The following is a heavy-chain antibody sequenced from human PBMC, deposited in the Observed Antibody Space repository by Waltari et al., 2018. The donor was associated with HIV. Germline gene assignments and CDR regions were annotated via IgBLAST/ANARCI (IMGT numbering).Heavy chain of an antibody. CDR1: GFSFGDYY. V-gene: IGHV3-11*01. CDR2: ISGRGTTI. CDR3: TRDYFHFDSSGSLD. J-gene: IGHJ4*01. D-gene: IGHD3-22*01. Sequence: QVRLEESGGGLVRPGGSLKLSCAASGFSFGDYYMTWVRQAPGRGPEWISSISGRGTTISYADSVKGRFSISRDNAKNSLFLQMNRMRVDDTALYYCTRDYFHFDSSGSLDWGRGIQVIVSS.